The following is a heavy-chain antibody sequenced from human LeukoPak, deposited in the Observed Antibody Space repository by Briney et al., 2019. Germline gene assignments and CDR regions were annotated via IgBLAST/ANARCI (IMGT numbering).Heavy chain of an antibody. D-gene: IGHD4-23*01. CDR1: GFTFSSYA. J-gene: IGHJ4*02. Sequence: GRSLRLSCAASGFTFSSYAMSWVRQAPGKGLEWVSAISGSGGSTYCADSVKGRFTISRDNSKNTLYLQMNSLRAEDTAVYYCAKDSDGGITRPFFDYWGQGTLVTVSS. CDR2: ISGSGGST. V-gene: IGHV3-23*01. CDR3: AKDSDGGITRPFFDY.